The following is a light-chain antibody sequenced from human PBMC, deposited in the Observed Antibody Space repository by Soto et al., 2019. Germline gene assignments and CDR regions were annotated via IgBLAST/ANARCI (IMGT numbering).Light chain of an antibody. Sequence: ILMTQSPATLPVSPGERATLSCRASPSVTNYLAWYQQKPGQAPRLLIYGAFNRATGIPARFSGSGSGTDFTLTISSLEPEDFAVYYCQQRNIWPPVTFGHGTRLEIK. CDR3: QQRNIWPPVT. J-gene: IGKJ5*01. CDR2: GAF. CDR1: PSVTNY. V-gene: IGKV3-11*01.